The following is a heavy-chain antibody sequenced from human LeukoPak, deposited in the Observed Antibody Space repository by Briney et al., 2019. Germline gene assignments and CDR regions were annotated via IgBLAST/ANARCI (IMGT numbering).Heavy chain of an antibody. CDR3: ARGKQLVRGGLDY. Sequence: GGSLRLSCAASGFTFSGYAMHWVRQAPGKGLEYVSAISSNGGSTYYANSVKGRFTISRDNSKNTLYLQMGSLRAEDMAVYYCARGKQLVRGGLDYWGQGTLVTVSS. CDR2: ISSNGGST. V-gene: IGHV3-64*01. CDR1: GFTFSGYA. J-gene: IGHJ4*02. D-gene: IGHD6-13*01.